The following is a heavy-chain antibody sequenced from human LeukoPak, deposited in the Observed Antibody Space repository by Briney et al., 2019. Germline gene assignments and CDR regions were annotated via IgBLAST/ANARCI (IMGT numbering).Heavy chain of an antibody. V-gene: IGHV1-2*02. D-gene: IGHD3-10*01. CDR1: GYTFTGYY. CDR2: INPNSGGT. Sequence: ASVKVPCKASGYTFTGYYMHWVRQAPGQGLEWMGWINPNSGGTNYAQKFQGRVTVTRDTSISTAYMELSRLRSDGTAVYYCARDLTMVRGVTLYYYYGMDVWGQGTTVTVSS. CDR3: ARDLTMVRGVTLYYYYGMDV. J-gene: IGHJ6*02.